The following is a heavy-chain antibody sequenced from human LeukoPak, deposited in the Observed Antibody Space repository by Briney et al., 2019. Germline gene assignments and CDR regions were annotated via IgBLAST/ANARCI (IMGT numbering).Heavy chain of an antibody. Sequence: SETLSLTCTVSGGSISSYYWSWIRQPAGKGLEWIGRIYTSGSTNYNPSLKSRDTISVDKPKNQFSLKLSSVTAADTAVYYCARDCSSTSCYDWGQGTLVTVSS. D-gene: IGHD2-2*01. CDR3: ARDCSSTSCYD. CDR1: GGSISSYY. J-gene: IGHJ4*02. V-gene: IGHV4-4*07. CDR2: IYTSGST.